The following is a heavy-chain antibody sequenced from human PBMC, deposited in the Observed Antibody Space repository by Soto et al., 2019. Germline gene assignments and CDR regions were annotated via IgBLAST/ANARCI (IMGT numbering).Heavy chain of an antibody. Sequence: PGGSLRLSCAASGFTFSSYAMSWVRQAPGKGLEWVSAISGSGGSTYYADSVKGRFTISRDNSKNTLYLQMNSLRAEDTAVYYRAKDLYFDPVFDYWGQGTLVTVSS. V-gene: IGHV3-23*01. CDR2: ISGSGGST. CDR1: GFTFSSYA. J-gene: IGHJ4*02. CDR3: AKDLYFDPVFDY. D-gene: IGHD3-9*01.